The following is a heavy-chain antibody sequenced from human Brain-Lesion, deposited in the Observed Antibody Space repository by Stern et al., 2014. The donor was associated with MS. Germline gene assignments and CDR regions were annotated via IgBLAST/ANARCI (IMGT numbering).Heavy chain of an antibody. Sequence: QLQLQESGPGLVKPSETLSLTCSVSGGSISRSTYYWGWIRQPPGKGLEWIGSIYYSGTTYYNPSLKSRVTIDTSTTQFPLRLTSVTAADTAVYYCARHDGWLPHYWSQGTLVTVSS. D-gene: IGHD5-12*01. CDR1: GGSISRSTYY. V-gene: IGHV4-39*01. CDR2: IYYSGTT. CDR3: ARHDGWLPHY. J-gene: IGHJ4*02.